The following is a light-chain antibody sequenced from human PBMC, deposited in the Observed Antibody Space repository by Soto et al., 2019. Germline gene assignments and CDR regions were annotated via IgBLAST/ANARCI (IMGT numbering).Light chain of an antibody. J-gene: IGKJ3*01. Sequence: EIVLTQSPGTLSLSPGERATLSCRASQSVSSSYLAWYQQKPGQAPRLLIYGASSRATGIPDRFSGSGSGTDLTLTISRLEPEDFAVYYCQQYGSSLQFTFGPGTKVDIK. CDR3: QQYGSSLQFT. CDR2: GAS. V-gene: IGKV3-20*01. CDR1: QSVSSSY.